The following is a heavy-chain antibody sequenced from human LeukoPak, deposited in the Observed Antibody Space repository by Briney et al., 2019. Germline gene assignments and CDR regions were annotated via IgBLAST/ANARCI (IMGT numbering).Heavy chain of an antibody. J-gene: IGHJ4*02. Sequence: GASVKVSCKASGYTFTSYDINWVRQATGQGLEWMGWMNPNSGNTGYAQKFQGRVTMTRNTSISTAYMELSSLRSEDTVVYYCARGGYYYDSSGYYYREDYWGQGTLVTVSS. CDR2: MNPNSGNT. CDR1: GYTFTSYD. CDR3: ARGGYYYDSSGYYYREDY. D-gene: IGHD3-22*01. V-gene: IGHV1-8*01.